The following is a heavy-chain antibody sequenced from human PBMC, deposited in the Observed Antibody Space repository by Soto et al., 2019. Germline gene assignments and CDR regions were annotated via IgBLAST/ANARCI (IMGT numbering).Heavy chain of an antibody. V-gene: IGHV6-1*01. CDR3: AREVVVDSSGSINWFDP. CDR2: TYYRSKWYN. CDR1: GDSVSSNSAA. J-gene: IGHJ5*02. Sequence: SQTLSLTCAISGDSVSSNSAAWNWIRQSPSRGLEWLGRTYYRSKWYNDYAVSVKSRITINPDTSKNQFSLQLNSVTPEDTAVYYCAREVVVDSSGSINWFDPWGQGTLVTVSS. D-gene: IGHD6-19*01.